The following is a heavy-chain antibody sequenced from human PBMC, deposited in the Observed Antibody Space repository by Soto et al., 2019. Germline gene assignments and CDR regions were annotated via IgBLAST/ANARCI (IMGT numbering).Heavy chain of an antibody. D-gene: IGHD6-13*01. J-gene: IGHJ4*02. Sequence: SGTLSHTSPASVRYIRSYFYICVRQPPGKGLEWIGPVDYTGTTDYNPSLKSRVTISVDTSKTQFSLNLRSVTAADTAVYYCARDLAAVPRAFDYWGRGTLVTVS. V-gene: IGHV4-59*01. CDR2: VDYTGTT. CDR1: VRYIRSYF. CDR3: ARDLAAVPRAFDY.